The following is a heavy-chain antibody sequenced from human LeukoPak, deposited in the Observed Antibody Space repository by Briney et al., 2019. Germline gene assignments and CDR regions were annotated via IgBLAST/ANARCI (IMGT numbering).Heavy chain of an antibody. CDR2: ISHDGATT. D-gene: IGHD1-26*01. V-gene: IGHV3-30*04. CDR3: ARARGRWHLLPLDF. Sequence: LRLSCAASGFSLSNFAIHWVRQAPGKGVEWLAVISHDGATTHYADSVKGRFTISRDNSNNSLSLQMNSLSAEDTAVYYCARARGRWHLLPLDFWGQGTLVTVSS. J-gene: IGHJ4*02. CDR1: GFSLSNFA.